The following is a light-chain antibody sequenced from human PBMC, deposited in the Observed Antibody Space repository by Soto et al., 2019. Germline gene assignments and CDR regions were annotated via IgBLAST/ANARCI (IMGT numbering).Light chain of an antibody. Sequence: QSVLTQAPSAPGRSWQRVTISCSGRRSNIRSIYVYWYPQLPGTAPKLLIYRNNQRPSGVPDRFSGSKSGTSASLAISGLRSEDEADYCCAAWDDSLSGYVFGTGT. CDR2: RNN. CDR1: RSNIRSIY. CDR3: AAWDDSLSGYV. V-gene: IGLV1-47*01. J-gene: IGLJ1*01.